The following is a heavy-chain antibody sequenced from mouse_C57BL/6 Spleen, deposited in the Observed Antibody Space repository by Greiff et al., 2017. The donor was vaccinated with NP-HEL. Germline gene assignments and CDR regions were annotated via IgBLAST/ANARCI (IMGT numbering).Heavy chain of an antibody. J-gene: IGHJ4*01. CDR3: ARPGITTVVATGAMDY. V-gene: IGHV1-4*01. D-gene: IGHD1-1*01. Sequence: QVQLQQSGAELARPGASVKMSCKASGYTFTSYTMHWVKQRPGQGLEWIGYINPSSGYTKYNQKFKDKATLTADKSSSTAYMQPSSLTSEDSAVYYCARPGITTVVATGAMDYWGQGTSVTVSS. CDR2: INPSSGYT. CDR1: GYTFTSYT.